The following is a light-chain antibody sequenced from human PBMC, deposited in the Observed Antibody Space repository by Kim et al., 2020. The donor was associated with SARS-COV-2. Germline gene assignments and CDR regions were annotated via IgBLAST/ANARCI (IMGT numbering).Light chain of an antibody. Sequence: VSPGQTASITCSGDKLGDKYACWYQQKPGPSPVLVIYQDTKRPSGIPERFSGSNSGNTATLTISGTQAMDEADYYCQAWDSSTNVFGTGTKVTVL. J-gene: IGLJ1*01. CDR3: QAWDSSTNV. V-gene: IGLV3-1*01. CDR1: KLGDKY. CDR2: QDT.